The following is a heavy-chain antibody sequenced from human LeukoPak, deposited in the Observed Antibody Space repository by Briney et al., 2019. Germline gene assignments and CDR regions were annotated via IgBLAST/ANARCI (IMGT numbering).Heavy chain of an antibody. CDR2: VYYSGST. CDR3: ARVRNYDFWSGYSLTDV. Sequence: SETLSLTCTVSGGSISSYYWSWIRQPPGKGLEWIVYVYYSGSTNYNPALKSRVTISVDTSKNQFSLKLSSVTAADTAVYYCARVRNYDFWSGYSLTDVWGKGTTVTVSS. J-gene: IGHJ6*04. D-gene: IGHD3-3*01. CDR1: GGSISSYY. V-gene: IGHV4-59*01.